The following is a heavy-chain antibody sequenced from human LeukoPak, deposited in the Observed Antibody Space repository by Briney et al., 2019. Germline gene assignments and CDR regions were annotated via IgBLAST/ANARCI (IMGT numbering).Heavy chain of an antibody. CDR1: GFPFSSYW. V-gene: IGHV3-7*03. Sequence: GGSLRLSCVASGFPFSSYWMTWVRQAPGKGLEWVANIKQDGSKKSYVDSVKGRFTISRDNAKNSLYLQMNSLRAEDTALYYCAKDMRPGIAVASTPDYWGQGTLVTVSS. CDR2: IKQDGSKK. J-gene: IGHJ4*02. CDR3: AKDMRPGIAVASTPDY. D-gene: IGHD6-19*01.